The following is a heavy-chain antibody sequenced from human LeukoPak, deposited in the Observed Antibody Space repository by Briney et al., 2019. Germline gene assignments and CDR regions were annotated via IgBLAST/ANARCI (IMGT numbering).Heavy chain of an antibody. J-gene: IGHJ3*02. D-gene: IGHD3-22*01. CDR1: GYTFTSYG. Sequence: ASVKVSCKASGYTFTSYGISWVRQAPGQGLEWMGRINPNSGDTNFAQRFQGRVTMTRDTSITTAYMELSRLRSDDTAVYCCARTYDSSGYSIYDAFDIWGQGTMVTVS. V-gene: IGHV1-2*06. CDR2: INPNSGDT. CDR3: ARTYDSSGYSIYDAFDI.